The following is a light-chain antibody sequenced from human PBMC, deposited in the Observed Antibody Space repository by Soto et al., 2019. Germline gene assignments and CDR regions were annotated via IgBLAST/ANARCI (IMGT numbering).Light chain of an antibody. V-gene: IGKV1-39*01. CDR3: QHSHCPPIT. Sequence: DGLMCLSPSSLSASVGDRVTIPCRASQSIDNYLHWYHQKPGKAPQLLIYAASNLQSGVPARFSGSGSETEFTLTNSWLVPDPFLTYKFQHSHCPPITFGHGTRLEIK. J-gene: IGKJ5*01. CDR2: AAS. CDR1: QSIDNY.